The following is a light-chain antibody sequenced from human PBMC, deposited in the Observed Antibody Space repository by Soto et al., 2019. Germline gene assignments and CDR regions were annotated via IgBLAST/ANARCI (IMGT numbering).Light chain of an antibody. Sequence: DVVMTQSPLSLSVTLGQPASISCRSSQSLVFSDGNTYFHWFQERPGQSPRRLIYKVSNRDSGVPDRFSGRGSGTDFTLKISRVEAEDAGVYYCAQDTQWPWTFGQGTKVEIK. CDR3: AQDTQWPWT. J-gene: IGKJ1*01. CDR1: QSLVFSDGNTY. CDR2: KVS. V-gene: IGKV2-30*01.